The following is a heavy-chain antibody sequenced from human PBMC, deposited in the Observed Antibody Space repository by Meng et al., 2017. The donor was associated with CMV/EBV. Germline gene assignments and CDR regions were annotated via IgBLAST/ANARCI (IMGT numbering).Heavy chain of an antibody. D-gene: IGHD3-3*01. CDR3: ARDNDFWSGSIDY. CDR2: INHSGST. J-gene: IGHJ4*02. CDR1: GRFFTGYY. V-gene: IGHV4-34*01. Sequence: CAVYGRFFTGYYWSWIRQPPGKGLEWIGEINHSGSTNYNPSLKCRVTISVDTSKNQFSLKLSSVTAADTAVYYCARDNDFWSGSIDYWGQGTLVTVSS.